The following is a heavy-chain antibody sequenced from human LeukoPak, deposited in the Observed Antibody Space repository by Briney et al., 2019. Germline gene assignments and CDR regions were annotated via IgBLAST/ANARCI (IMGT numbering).Heavy chain of an antibody. D-gene: IGHD7-27*01. Sequence: PSETLSLTCTVSGGSISTSSYYWGWVRQPPGKGLEWIGNIFYSGSTYYSPSLKSRITISLDTSRSQFSLKLSSVTAADTAVYFCARGFRGDNFDYWGQGTLVTVSS. J-gene: IGHJ4*02. CDR1: GGSISTSSYY. CDR3: ARGFRGDNFDY. CDR2: IFYSGST. V-gene: IGHV4-39*07.